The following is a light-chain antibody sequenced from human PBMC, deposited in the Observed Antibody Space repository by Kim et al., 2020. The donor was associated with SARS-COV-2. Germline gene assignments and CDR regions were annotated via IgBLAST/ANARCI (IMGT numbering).Light chain of an antibody. CDR2: DAS. Sequence: DIVMTQTPPSLSVTPGQPASITCKSSQSLLHSDGKTYLNWYQQKPGQPPQLLIYDASNRYTGVPDRFSGSGSGTDFTLKISRVEPEDVGVYYCMQSNKLPLTFGGGTKVDIK. CDR1: QSLLHSDGKTY. CDR3: MQSNKLPLT. J-gene: IGKJ4*01. V-gene: IGKV2D-29*01.